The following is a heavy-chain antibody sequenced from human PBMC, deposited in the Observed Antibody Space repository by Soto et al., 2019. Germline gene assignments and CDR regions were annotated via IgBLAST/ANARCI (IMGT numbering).Heavy chain of an antibody. CDR1: GFTFSSYG. V-gene: IGHV3-33*01. D-gene: IGHD2-15*01. Sequence: QVQLVESGGGVVQPGRSLRLSCAASGFTFSSYGMHWVRQAPGKGLEWVAVIWYDGSNKYYADSVKGRFTISRDNSKNTLYLQMNSLRAEDTAVYYCARDRGYCSGGSCSDAFDIWGQGTMVTVSS. CDR3: ARDRGYCSGGSCSDAFDI. J-gene: IGHJ3*02. CDR2: IWYDGSNK.